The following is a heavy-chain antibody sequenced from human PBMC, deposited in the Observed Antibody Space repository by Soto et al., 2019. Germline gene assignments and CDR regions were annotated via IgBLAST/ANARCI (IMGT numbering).Heavy chain of an antibody. CDR2: INHSGSP. Sequence: ETKSLAYAVYYPYFSGYYFSWIRQPPGKGLEWIGNINHSGSPNYNPSFKSRVTMSVDTSKNHFSLKLSSVTAADAAVYYCARTSRFDCWGQGTLVTVSS. V-gene: IGHV4-34*01. CDR1: YPYFSGYY. CDR3: ARTSRFDC. J-gene: IGHJ4*02.